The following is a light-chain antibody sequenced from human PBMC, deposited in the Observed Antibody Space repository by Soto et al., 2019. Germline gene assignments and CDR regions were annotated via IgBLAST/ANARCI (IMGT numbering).Light chain of an antibody. CDR3: QVWDSSSDPVI. V-gene: IGLV3-21*04. CDR2: YDT. Sequence: SYELTQPPSVSVAPGKTARITCGGNNIGSKSVHWYQQKPGQAPILVINYDTDRPSGIPERFSGSNSGNTATLTISRVEAGDEADYYCQVWDSSSDPVIFGGGTKLTVL. J-gene: IGLJ2*01. CDR1: NIGSKS.